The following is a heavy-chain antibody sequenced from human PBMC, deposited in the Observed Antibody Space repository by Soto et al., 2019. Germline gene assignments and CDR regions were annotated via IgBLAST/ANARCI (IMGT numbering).Heavy chain of an antibody. V-gene: IGHV1-18*01. CDR3: ARDGDQLPSPLPFDY. D-gene: IGHD2-2*01. CDR1: GYTFTSYG. Sequence: QVQLVQSGSEVKKPGASVKVSCKASGYTFTSYGISWVRQAPGQGLEWMGWISAYNGNTNYAQKLQGRVTMTTDTSTSTAYMELRSLRADDTAVYYCARDGDQLPSPLPFDYWGQGTLVTVSS. J-gene: IGHJ4*02. CDR2: ISAYNGNT.